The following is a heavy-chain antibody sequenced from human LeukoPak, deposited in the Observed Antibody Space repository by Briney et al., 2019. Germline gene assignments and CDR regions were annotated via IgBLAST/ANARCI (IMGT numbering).Heavy chain of an antibody. CDR3: AKNRGKGAVSGTGEIDY. D-gene: IGHD6-19*01. CDR2: ISYDGSNK. V-gene: IGHV3-30*04. CDR1: GFTFSSYA. J-gene: IGHJ4*02. Sequence: PGGSLRLSCAASGFTFSSYAMHWVRQAPGKGLEWVAVISYDGSNKYYADSVKGRFTISRDNSKNTLHLQMNSLRDEDTAMYYCAKNRGKGAVSGTGEIDYWGQGTPVTVSS.